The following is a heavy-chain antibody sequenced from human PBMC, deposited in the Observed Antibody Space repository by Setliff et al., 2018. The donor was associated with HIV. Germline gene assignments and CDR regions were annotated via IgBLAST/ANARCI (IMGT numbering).Heavy chain of an antibody. CDR3: ARAVASKNIRGEYYFDY. V-gene: IGHV1-69*10. D-gene: IGHD3-16*01. CDR1: GGTFSSYA. Sequence: SVKVSCKASGGTFSSYAISWVRQAPGQGLEWTGGIIPILGIANYAQKFQGRLTMTRDTPTSTVYMELSSLRSEDTAVYYCARAVASKNIRGEYYFDYWGQGTLVTVSS. CDR2: IIPILGIA. J-gene: IGHJ4*02.